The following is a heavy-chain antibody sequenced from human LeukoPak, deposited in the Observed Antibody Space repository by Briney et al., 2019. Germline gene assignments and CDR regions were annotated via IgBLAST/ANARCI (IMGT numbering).Heavy chain of an antibody. CDR2: INHSGST. CDR1: GGSFSGYY. V-gene: IGHV4-34*01. Sequence: SETLSLTCAVYGGSFSGYYWSWIRQPPGKGLECIGEINHSGSTNYNPSLKSRVTISVDTSKNQFSLKLSSVTAADTAVYYCASTMGSSGYYFGAFDIGGQGTMVTVSS. J-gene: IGHJ3*02. CDR3: ASTMGSSGYYFGAFDI. D-gene: IGHD3-22*01.